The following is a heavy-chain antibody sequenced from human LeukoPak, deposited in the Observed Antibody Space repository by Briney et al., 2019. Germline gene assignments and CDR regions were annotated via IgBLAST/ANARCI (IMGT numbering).Heavy chain of an antibody. D-gene: IGHD2/OR15-2a*01. V-gene: IGHV3-74*01. CDR3: AASPSTSADY. J-gene: IGHJ4*02. CDR2: ISGDGSST. CDR1: GFSFSSFW. Sequence: GGSVRLSCAASGFSFSSFWMHWVRQAPGKGLVWVSRISGDGSSTNYADSVKGRFTISRDNEENTLYLQMNSLRAEDTAVYYCAASPSTSADYWGQGTLVT.